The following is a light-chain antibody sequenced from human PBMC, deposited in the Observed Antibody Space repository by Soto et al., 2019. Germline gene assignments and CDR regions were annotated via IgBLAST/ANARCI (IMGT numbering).Light chain of an antibody. CDR2: YDS. CDR3: QVWDSSSDHVV. Sequence: SYELTQPPSVSVAPGKTARITCGGNNIGSKSVHWYQQKPGQAPVLVIYYDSDQPSGIPERFSGSNSGNTATLTISRVEAGDEADYYCQVWDSSSDHVVFCGGTKLTVL. J-gene: IGLJ2*01. CDR1: NIGSKS. V-gene: IGLV3-21*04.